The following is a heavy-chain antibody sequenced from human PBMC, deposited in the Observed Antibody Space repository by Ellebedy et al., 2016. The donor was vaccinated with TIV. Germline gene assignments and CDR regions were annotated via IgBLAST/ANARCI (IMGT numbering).Heavy chain of an antibody. Sequence: AASVKVSCKASGYTFSNYFVHWVRQAPGQGLEWMGIINPSSGSTTYAQKLQGRLTMTRDTSTSTVYIELSSLRSEDTGGYYCARARSSGWLHTPDYWGQGLLVTVSS. CDR3: ARARSSGWLHTPDY. V-gene: IGHV1-46*04. D-gene: IGHD6-19*01. CDR2: INPSSGST. CDR1: GYTFSNYF. J-gene: IGHJ4*02.